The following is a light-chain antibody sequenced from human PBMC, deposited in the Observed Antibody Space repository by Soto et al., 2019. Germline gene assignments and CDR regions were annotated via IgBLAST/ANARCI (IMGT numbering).Light chain of an antibody. CDR2: DTS. J-gene: IGKJ4*01. CDR3: QQYGSSPLT. V-gene: IGKV3-20*01. Sequence: EMVLTQSPGTLSLSPGERAILSCRASQSVSSNYLAWYQRTPGQAPRLLIYDTSSRATGVPDRFSGSGSGTDFTLTISRLEPEDVAVCYCQQYGSSPLTFGGGTKVEIK. CDR1: QSVSSNY.